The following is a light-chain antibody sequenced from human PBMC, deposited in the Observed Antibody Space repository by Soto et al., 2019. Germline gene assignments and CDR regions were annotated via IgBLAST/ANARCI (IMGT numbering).Light chain of an antibody. CDR1: QSVTTN. Sequence: VMAQSPATLSVTPGERATLSCRASQSVTTNVAWYQKKPGQAPRLLIYNAWTRATGIPARFSGSGSGTEFTLTISSLQSEDFAVYYCQQYNNWPPYTFGQGTKVDIK. J-gene: IGKJ2*01. CDR2: NAW. V-gene: IGKV3-15*01. CDR3: QQYNNWPPYT.